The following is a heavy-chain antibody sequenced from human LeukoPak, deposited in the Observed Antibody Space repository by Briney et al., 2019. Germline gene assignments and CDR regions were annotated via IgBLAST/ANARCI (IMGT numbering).Heavy chain of an antibody. CDR2: IYTSGST. V-gene: IGHV4-4*07. D-gene: IGHD3-10*01. Sequence: SETLSLTCTVSGGSISSYYWSWIRQPAGKGLEWIGRIYTSGSTNYNPSLKSRVTISVDTSKSQFSLKLSSVTAADTAIYYCARGGYYGSGNDFRFDPWGQGTLVTVSS. J-gene: IGHJ5*02. CDR1: GGSISSYY. CDR3: ARGGYYGSGNDFRFDP.